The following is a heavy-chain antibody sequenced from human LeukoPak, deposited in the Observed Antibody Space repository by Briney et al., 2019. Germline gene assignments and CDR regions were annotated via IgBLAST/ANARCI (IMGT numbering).Heavy chain of an antibody. D-gene: IGHD3-22*01. CDR3: ARERYYSDSSGYLFY. CDR1: GYTFTAYY. J-gene: IGHJ4*02. CDR2: INPNSGGT. Sequence: ASVKVSCKASGYTFTAYYIHWVRQAPGQGLEWMGWINPNSGGTNYAQKCQGRVTMTRDTSISTAYMELSRLRSDDTVVYYCARERYYSDSSGYLFYWGQGTLVTVSS. V-gene: IGHV1-2*02.